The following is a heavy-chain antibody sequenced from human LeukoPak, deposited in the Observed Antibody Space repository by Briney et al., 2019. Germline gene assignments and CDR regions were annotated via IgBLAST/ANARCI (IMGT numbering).Heavy chain of an antibody. J-gene: IGHJ4*02. V-gene: IGHV3-30*03. D-gene: IGHD1-26*01. CDR3: ARGGSGSYFLDY. CDR1: GFTFSSYG. CDR2: ISDDGGKK. Sequence: GGSLRLSCAASGFTFSSYGMHWVRQAPGKGLEWVALISDDGGKKYYADSVKGRFTISRDNAKNSLYLQMNSLSAEDTAMYYCARGGSGSYFLDYWGQGTLVTVSS.